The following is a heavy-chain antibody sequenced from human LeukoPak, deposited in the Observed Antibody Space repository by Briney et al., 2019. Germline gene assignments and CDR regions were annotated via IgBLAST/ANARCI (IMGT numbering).Heavy chain of an antibody. V-gene: IGHV4-39*01. J-gene: IGHJ6*02. CDR3: VRISCTSTSCYGDSYYGMDV. CDR1: GDSISSSRHS. CDR2: ISYSGST. D-gene: IGHD2-2*01. Sequence: SETLSLTCTVSGDSISSSRHSRGWIRQPPGKGLEWIGSISYSGSTYYNPSLKTRVTMSVDTSENQFSLKLSSVTAADSTVYYCVRISCTSTSCYGDSYYGMDVWGQGTTVTVSS.